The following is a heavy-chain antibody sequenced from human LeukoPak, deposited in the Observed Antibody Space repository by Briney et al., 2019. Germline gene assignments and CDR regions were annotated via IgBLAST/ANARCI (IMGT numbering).Heavy chain of an antibody. CDR2: IYYSGNT. CDR1: GGSISSYY. D-gene: IGHD5-12*01. J-gene: IGHJ5*01. Sequence: SETLSLTCAVSGGSISSYYWSWIRQPPGKGLEWIGYIYYSGNTNYNPSLKSRVTISVDTSKNQFSLKLSSVTAADTAVYYCARAQQGYSGYDYYWFDSWGQGTLVTVSS. V-gene: IGHV4-59*12. CDR3: ARAQQGYSGYDYYWFDS.